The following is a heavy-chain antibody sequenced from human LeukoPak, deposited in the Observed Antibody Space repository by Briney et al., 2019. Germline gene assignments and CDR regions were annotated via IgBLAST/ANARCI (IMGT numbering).Heavy chain of an antibody. V-gene: IGHV3-30*03. CDR2: ISYDGSNK. CDR1: GFTFSSYG. CDR3: ASIAVAGRSAFDI. Sequence: PGGSLRLSCAASGFTFSSYGMHWVRQAPGKGLEWVAVISYDGSNKYYADSVKGRFTISRDNSKNTLYLQMNSLRAEDTAVYYCASIAVAGRSAFDIWGQGTMVTVSS. J-gene: IGHJ3*02. D-gene: IGHD6-19*01.